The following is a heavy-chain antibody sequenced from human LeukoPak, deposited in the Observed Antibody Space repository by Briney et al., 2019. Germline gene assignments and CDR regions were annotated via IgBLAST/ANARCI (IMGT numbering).Heavy chain of an antibody. V-gene: IGHV3-23*01. J-gene: IGHJ4*02. CDR1: GFTFSSYA. CDR3: AKDGLDGLVVVIHYFDY. D-gene: IGHD3-22*01. Sequence: GGSLRLSCAASGFTFSSYAMSWVRQAPGKGLEWVSAISGSGGSTYYADSVKGRFTISRDNSKNTLYLQMNSLRAEDTAVYYCAKDGLDGLVVVIHYFDYWGQGTLVTVSS. CDR2: ISGSGGST.